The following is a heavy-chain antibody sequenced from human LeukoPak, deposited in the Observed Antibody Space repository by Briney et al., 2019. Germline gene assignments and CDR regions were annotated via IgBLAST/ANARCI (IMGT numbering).Heavy chain of an antibody. D-gene: IGHD6-19*01. Sequence: GRSLRLSCAASGFTFSSYGMHWVRQAPGKGLEWVAVISYDGSSKSHADSVKGRFTISRDNSKNTLYLQMNSLRAEDTAVYYCAKEGSVAGTRWGLDYWGQGTLVTVSS. CDR1: GFTFSSYG. V-gene: IGHV3-30*18. CDR2: ISYDGSSK. CDR3: AKEGSVAGTRWGLDY. J-gene: IGHJ4*02.